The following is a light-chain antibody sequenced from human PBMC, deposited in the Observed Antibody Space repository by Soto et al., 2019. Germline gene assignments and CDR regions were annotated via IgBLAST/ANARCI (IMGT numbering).Light chain of an antibody. J-gene: IGKJ4*01. CDR2: KAS. V-gene: IGKV1-5*03. Sequence: ILLTQSPSSLSASVGDRVTITCRASQGIDSSFAWYQEKPGKAPKLLIYKASSLESGVPSRFGGSGSGTEFTLTISSLQPDDFATYYCQQYNSYPLTFGGGTKVDIK. CDR1: QGIDSS. CDR3: QQYNSYPLT.